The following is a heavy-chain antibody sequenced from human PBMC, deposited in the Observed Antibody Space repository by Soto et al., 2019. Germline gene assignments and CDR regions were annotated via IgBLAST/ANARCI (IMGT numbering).Heavy chain of an antibody. J-gene: IGHJ4*02. CDR3: ARESHQLPHFDY. D-gene: IGHD2-2*01. CDR1: GGSISSSSYY. CDR2: IYYSGST. V-gene: IGHV4-39*07. Sequence: SETLSLTCTVSGGSISSSSYYWGWIRQPPGKGLEWIGSIYYSGSTYYNPSLKSRVTISVDTSKNQFSLKLSSVTAADTAVYYCARESHQLPHFDYWGQGTLVTVSS.